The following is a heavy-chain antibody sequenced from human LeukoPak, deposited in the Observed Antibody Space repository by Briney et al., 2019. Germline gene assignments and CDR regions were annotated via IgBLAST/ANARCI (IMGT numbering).Heavy chain of an antibody. V-gene: IGHV3-30*18. CDR2: ISYDGSNK. CDR1: GFTFSSYG. D-gene: IGHD5-18*01. CDR3: AKSRTAMPDY. J-gene: IGHJ4*02. Sequence: GGSLRLSCAASGFTFSSYGMHWVRQAPGKGLEWVAVISYDGSNKYYADSVKGRFTISRDNSKNTLYLQMNSLRAEDTAVYYCAKSRTAMPDYWGQGTLVTVSS.